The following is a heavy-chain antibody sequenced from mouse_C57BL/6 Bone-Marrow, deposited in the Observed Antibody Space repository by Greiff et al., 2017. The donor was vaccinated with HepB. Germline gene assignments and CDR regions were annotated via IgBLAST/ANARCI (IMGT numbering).Heavy chain of an antibody. CDR3: ARTPDGYYVDWFAY. V-gene: IGHV1-4*01. CDR2: INPSSGYT. Sequence: VQLVESGAELARPGASVKMSCKASGYTFTSYTMHWVKQRPGQGLEWIGYINPSSGYTKYNQKFKDKATLTADKSSSTAYMQLSSLTSEDSAVYYCARTPDGYYVDWFAYWGQGTLVTVSA. J-gene: IGHJ3*01. CDR1: GYTFTSYT. D-gene: IGHD2-3*01.